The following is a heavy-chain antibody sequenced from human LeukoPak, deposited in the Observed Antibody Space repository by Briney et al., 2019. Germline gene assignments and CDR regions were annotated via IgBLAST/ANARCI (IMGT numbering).Heavy chain of an antibody. J-gene: IGHJ3*02. V-gene: IGHV4-39*01. D-gene: IGHD6-19*01. CDR1: GGSISSSSYY. CDR2: IYYSGST. CDR3: ARGSSGRCDAFDI. Sequence: KPSETLSLTCTVSGGSISSSSYYWGWIRQPPGKGLEWIGSIYYSGSTYYNPSVKSRVTISVDTSKNQFSLKLSSVTAADTAVYYCARGSSGRCDAFDIWGQGTMVTVSS.